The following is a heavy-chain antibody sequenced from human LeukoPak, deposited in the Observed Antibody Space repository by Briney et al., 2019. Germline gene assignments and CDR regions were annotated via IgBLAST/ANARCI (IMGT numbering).Heavy chain of an antibody. CDR2: IYHSRST. D-gene: IGHD6-19*01. J-gene: IGHJ4*02. V-gene: IGHV4-4*02. CDR1: GFSISSSNW. CDR3: ARDLDSSGCYGDLDY. Sequence: SGTLSLACAVSGFSISSSNWWSWVRQPPGKGLAWIGKIYHSRSTNYTPSLKSRVTISVDKSKNQFSLKLSSVTAADTAVYYCARDLDSSGCYGDLDYGGQGTLLTVPS.